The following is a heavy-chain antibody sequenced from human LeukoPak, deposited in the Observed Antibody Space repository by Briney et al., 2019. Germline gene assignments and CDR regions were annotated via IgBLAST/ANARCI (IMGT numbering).Heavy chain of an antibody. V-gene: IGHV3-11*04. CDR3: ARDLVFSSTASVK. J-gene: IGHJ4*02. D-gene: IGHD6-13*01. Sequence: GGSLRLSCAASGFTFSDFYMSWIRQAPGKGLEWVSYISNSGSIIYYADSVKGRFTISRNNAKSSLYLQMNSLRAEDTAVYYCARDLVFSSTASVKWGQGTLVTVSS. CDR2: ISNSGSII. CDR1: GFTFSDFY.